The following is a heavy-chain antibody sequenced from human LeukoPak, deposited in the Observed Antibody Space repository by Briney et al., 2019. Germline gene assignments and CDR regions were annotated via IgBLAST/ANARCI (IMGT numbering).Heavy chain of an antibody. J-gene: IGHJ6*02. Sequence: SETLSLTCAVYGGSFSGYSWSWIRQPPGKGLEWIGEINHSGSTNYNPSLKSRVTISVDTSKNQFSLKLSSVTAADTAVYYCARGLSVIPAAISRSDYYYYGMDVWGQGTTVTVSS. V-gene: IGHV4-34*01. CDR2: INHSGST. D-gene: IGHD2-2*01. CDR3: ARGLSVIPAAISRSDYYYYGMDV. CDR1: GGSFSGYS.